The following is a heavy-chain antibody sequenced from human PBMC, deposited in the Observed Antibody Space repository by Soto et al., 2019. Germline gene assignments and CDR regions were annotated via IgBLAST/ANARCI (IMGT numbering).Heavy chain of an antibody. Sequence: SETLSLTCTVSGGSISSSSYYWGWIRQPPGKGLEWIGSIYYSGSTYYNPSLKSRVTISVDTSKNQFSLKLSSVTAADTAVYYCARGGYYDILTGYHDFFDFWGQGTLVTVSS. CDR2: IYYSGST. CDR3: ARGGYYDILTGYHDFFDF. D-gene: IGHD3-9*01. V-gene: IGHV4-39*01. CDR1: GGSISSSSYY. J-gene: IGHJ4*02.